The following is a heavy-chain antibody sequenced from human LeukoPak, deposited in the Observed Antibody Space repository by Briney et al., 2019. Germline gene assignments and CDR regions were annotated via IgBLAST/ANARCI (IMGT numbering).Heavy chain of an antibody. CDR2: TYYRSKWYH. Sequence: SQTLSLTSAISGDSVSINSAAWNSTRQSPSRGFEWLGRTYYRSKWYHDFAVSAESRITINPDTSKNQFSLQLNSVTPEDTAMYYCARSGLRAYCDCWGLGTLVTVSS. CDR1: GDSVSINSAA. CDR3: ARSGLRAYCDC. J-gene: IGHJ4*02. D-gene: IGHD3-9*01. V-gene: IGHV6-1*01.